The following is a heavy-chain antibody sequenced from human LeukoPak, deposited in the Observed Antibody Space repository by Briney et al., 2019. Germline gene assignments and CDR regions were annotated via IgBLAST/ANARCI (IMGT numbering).Heavy chain of an antibody. D-gene: IGHD6-19*01. CDR2: TSAYNGNT. Sequence: ASVKVSCKASGYTFTSYGITWVRQAPGQGLEWMGWTSAYNGNTNYAQKLQGRVTMTTDTSTSTAYMELRSLRSDDTAVYYCARAYSESSGWYRYFQHWGQGTLVTVSS. V-gene: IGHV1-18*04. CDR3: ARAYSESSGWYRYFQH. J-gene: IGHJ1*01. CDR1: GYTFTSYG.